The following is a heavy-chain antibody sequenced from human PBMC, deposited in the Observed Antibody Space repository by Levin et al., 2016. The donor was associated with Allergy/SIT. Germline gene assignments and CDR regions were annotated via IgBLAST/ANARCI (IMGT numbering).Heavy chain of an antibody. J-gene: IGHJ6*02. CDR3: ARRLIRRNYYGMDV. CDR2: INHSGST. V-gene: IGHV4-34*01. Sequence: WIRQPPGKGLEWIGEINHSGSTNYNPSLKSRVTISVDTSKNQFSLKLSSVTAADTAVYYCARRLIRRNYYGMDVWGQGTTVTVSS. D-gene: IGHD6-25*01.